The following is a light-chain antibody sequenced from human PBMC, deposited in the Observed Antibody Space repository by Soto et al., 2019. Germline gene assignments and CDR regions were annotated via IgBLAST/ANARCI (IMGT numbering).Light chain of an antibody. CDR3: CSYAGGTSVV. V-gene: IGLV2-23*01. CDR2: DDI. CDR1: SSDVGSYNL. Sequence: QSVLTQPASVSGSPGQSITISCTGTSSDVGSYNLVSWYQQHPGKAPKLMIYDDIERPSGVSNRFSGSKSGNTASLTISGLQTEDEADYYFCSYAGGTSVVFGGGTKLTVL. J-gene: IGLJ2*01.